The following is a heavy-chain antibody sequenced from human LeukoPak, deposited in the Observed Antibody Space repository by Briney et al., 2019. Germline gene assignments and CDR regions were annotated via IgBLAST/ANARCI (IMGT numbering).Heavy chain of an antibody. D-gene: IGHD3-22*01. CDR1: GGSFTGYY. Sequence: SETLSLTCAVYGGSFTGYYWTLIRQPPGKGLEWIGEIYHSGSTYYNPSLKSRVTISVDTSKNQFSLKLSSVTAADTAVYYCARVPYYDSSGYSDYWGQGTLVTVSS. CDR2: IYHSGST. CDR3: ARVPYYDSSGYSDY. J-gene: IGHJ4*02. V-gene: IGHV4-34*01.